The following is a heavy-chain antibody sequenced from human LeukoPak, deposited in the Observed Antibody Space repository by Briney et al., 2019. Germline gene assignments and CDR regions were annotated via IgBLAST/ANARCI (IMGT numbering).Heavy chain of an antibody. V-gene: IGHV1-69*13. CDR2: IIPIFGTA. CDR1: GGTFSSYA. J-gene: IGHJ4*02. D-gene: IGHD5-24*01. Sequence: PGASVKVSCKASGGTFSSYAISWVRQAPGQGLEWMGGIIPIFGTANYAQKFQGRVTITADESTSTAYMELSSLRSEDTAVYYCARDALEMATINIDYWGQGTLVTVSS. CDR3: ARDALEMATINIDY.